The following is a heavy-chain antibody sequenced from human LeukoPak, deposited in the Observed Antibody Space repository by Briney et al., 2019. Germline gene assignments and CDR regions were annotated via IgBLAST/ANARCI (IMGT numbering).Heavy chain of an antibody. Sequence: YPGGSLRLSCAASGFTSGFTFSSSWMSWVRQAPGKGLEWVANIKEDGSEKYYVDAVKGRFTISRDNAKNSLHLQMNGLRVEDTAVYYCARDSPPAIFGVAPNWFDPWGQGTLVTVSS. J-gene: IGHJ5*02. CDR3: ARDSPPAIFGVAPNWFDP. CDR1: GFTFSSSW. CDR2: IKEDGSEK. V-gene: IGHV3-7*03. D-gene: IGHD3-3*01.